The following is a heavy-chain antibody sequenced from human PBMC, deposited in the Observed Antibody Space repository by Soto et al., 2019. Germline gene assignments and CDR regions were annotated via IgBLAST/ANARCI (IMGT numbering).Heavy chain of an antibody. D-gene: IGHD3-22*01. Sequence: QVQLVESGGGLVKPGGSLRLSCAASGFTFSDYYMSWIRQAPGKGLEWVSYISSSGDITYYADSVKGRVTISRDNAKNSLYLQMHNLRAEDTAVYYCAIDLGYYDSSGYFDYWGQGTLITVSS. CDR3: AIDLGYYDSSGYFDY. V-gene: IGHV3-11*01. CDR2: ISSSGDIT. CDR1: GFTFSDYY. J-gene: IGHJ4*02.